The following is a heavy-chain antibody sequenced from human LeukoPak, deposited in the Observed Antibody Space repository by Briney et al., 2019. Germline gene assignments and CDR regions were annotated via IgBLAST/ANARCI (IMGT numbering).Heavy chain of an antibody. CDR1: GYTFTSYY. D-gene: IGHD3-9*01. J-gene: IGHJ4*02. CDR3: ARASLTYDILTGYDAPINYFDY. V-gene: IGHV1-46*01. Sequence: ASVKVSCKASGYTFTSYYMHWVRQAPGQGLEWMGIINPSGGSTSYAQKFQGRVTMTRDTSTSTVYMELSSLRSEDTAVYYCARASLTYDILTGYDAPINYFDYWGQGTLVTVSS. CDR2: INPSGGST.